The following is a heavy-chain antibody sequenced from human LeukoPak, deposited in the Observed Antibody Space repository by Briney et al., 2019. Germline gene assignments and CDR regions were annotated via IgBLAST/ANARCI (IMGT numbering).Heavy chain of an antibody. Sequence: GGSLRLSCAASGFTFSSYGMSWVRQAPGKGLEWVSAISGSGGSTYYADSVKGRFTISRDNSKNTLYLQMNSLRAEDTAVSYCAKTSRRLCSSSSYYTLDSWGQGALVTVSS. V-gene: IGHV3-23*01. D-gene: IGHD2-2*02. CDR2: ISGSGGST. CDR3: AKTSRRLCSSSSYYTLDS. CDR1: GFTFSSYG. J-gene: IGHJ4*02.